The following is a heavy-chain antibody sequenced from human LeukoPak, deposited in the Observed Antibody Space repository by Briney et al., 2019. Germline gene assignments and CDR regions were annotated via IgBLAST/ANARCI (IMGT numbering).Heavy chain of an antibody. CDR2: IYSGVST. J-gene: IGHJ4*02. D-gene: IGHD6-25*01. CDR1: GFTVSSNY. Sequence: GGSLRLSCAASGFTVSSNYISWVRHAPGKGLERVSVIYSGVSTYYADSVKGRFTISRDNSKNTLYLQMNSLRAEDTAVYYCARGDYSSGFDYWGEGTLVSVSS. V-gene: IGHV3-66*01. CDR3: ARGDYSSGFDY.